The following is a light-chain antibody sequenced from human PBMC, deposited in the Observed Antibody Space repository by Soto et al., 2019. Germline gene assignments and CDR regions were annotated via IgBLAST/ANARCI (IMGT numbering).Light chain of an antibody. CDR2: GAS. J-gene: IGKJ1*01. Sequence: EIVLTQSPGTLSLSPGERATLSFRASQSVSSSYLAWYQQKPGQAPRLLIYGASSRATGIPDRFSGSGSGTDFTLTISRLEPEDFAVYYCQQYGSSTGWTFGQGTKVDIK. CDR3: QQYGSSTGWT. V-gene: IGKV3-20*01. CDR1: QSVSSSY.